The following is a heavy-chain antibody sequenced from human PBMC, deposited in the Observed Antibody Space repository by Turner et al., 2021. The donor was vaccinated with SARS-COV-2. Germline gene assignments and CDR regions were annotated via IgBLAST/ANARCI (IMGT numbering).Heavy chain of an antibody. D-gene: IGHD6-13*01. CDR2: SYSGGST. CDR3: AKYGWSSSSRGAVDL. V-gene: IGHV3-66*01. CDR1: GFTVSSNY. Sequence: EVQLVESGGGLVQPGGSLRLSCAASGFTVSSNYMSWVRRAPGKGLEWVSLSYSGGSTDYADSVKGRFTISRDNSKNTLSLQMNSLRAEDTAVYYCAKYGWSSSSRGAVDLWGHGTMVTVSS. J-gene: IGHJ3*01.